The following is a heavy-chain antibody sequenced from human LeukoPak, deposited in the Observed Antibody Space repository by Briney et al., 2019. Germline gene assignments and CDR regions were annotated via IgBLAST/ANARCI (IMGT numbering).Heavy chain of an antibody. Sequence: GGSLRLSCAASGFSFSSYAMSWVRQAPGKGLEWVANIKQDGSEKYYVDSVKGRFTISRDNAKNSLYLQMNSLRAEDTAVYYCARDEVVVAATSVNYYYGMDVWGQGTTVTVSS. D-gene: IGHD2-15*01. CDR3: ARDEVVVAATSVNYYYGMDV. CDR1: GFSFSSYA. CDR2: IKQDGSEK. V-gene: IGHV3-7*05. J-gene: IGHJ6*02.